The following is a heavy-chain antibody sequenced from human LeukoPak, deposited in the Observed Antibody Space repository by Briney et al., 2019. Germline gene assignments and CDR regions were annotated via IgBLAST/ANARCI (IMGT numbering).Heavy chain of an antibody. CDR2: IYPGDSDT. Sequence: GESLKISCKGSGYSFTSYWIGWVRQMPGKGLEWMGIIYPGDSDTRYSPSFQGQVTISADKSISTAYLQWSSLKASDTAMYYCARLGVYYDFWSGPGAFDIWGQGTMVTVSS. CDR1: GYSFTSYW. J-gene: IGHJ3*02. V-gene: IGHV5-51*01. D-gene: IGHD3-3*01. CDR3: ARLGVYYDFWSGPGAFDI.